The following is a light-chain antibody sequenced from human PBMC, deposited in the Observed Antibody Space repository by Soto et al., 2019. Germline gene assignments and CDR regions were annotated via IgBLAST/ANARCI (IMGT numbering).Light chain of an antibody. J-gene: IGKJ5*01. CDR1: QSLVYSDGNSY. CDR2: RAS. CDR3: MQGKYWPPIT. Sequence: DVVMTQTPLSLPVTLGQPASISCRSSQSLVYSDGNSYLSWFQQRPGQSPRRLIYRASNRDSGVPDRFSGSGSGTDFTLRISRVEVEDVGVYYCMQGKYWPPITFGQGRLLEIK. V-gene: IGKV2-30*01.